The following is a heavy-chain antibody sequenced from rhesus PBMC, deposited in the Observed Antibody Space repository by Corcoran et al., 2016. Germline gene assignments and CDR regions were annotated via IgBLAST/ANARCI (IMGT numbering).Heavy chain of an antibody. CDR1: GGSISDDYY. CDR3: ARGRQLVPYYFDY. J-gene: IGHJ4*01. D-gene: IGHD6-25*01. Sequence: QVQLQESGPGLVKPSETLSLTCAVSGGSISDDYYWSWIRQPPGKGLEWIGYSYGSGGGTNYNPSLKNRVTISIDTSKNQFSLKLSSVTAADTAVYYCARGRQLVPYYFDYWGQGVLVTVSS. V-gene: IGHV4-106*01. CDR2: SYGSGGGT.